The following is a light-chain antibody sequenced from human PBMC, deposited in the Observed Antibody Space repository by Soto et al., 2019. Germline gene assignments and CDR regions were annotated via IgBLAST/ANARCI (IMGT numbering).Light chain of an antibody. Sequence: DIQMTQSPSTLSASVGDRVTITCRASQSISSWLAWYQQKPGKAPKLLIYKASSLESGVPSRFSGSGSGTDFSLTISSLEPEDVAVYYCQQRSNWPVTFGGGTKVEIK. CDR2: KAS. CDR1: QSISSW. V-gene: IGKV1-5*03. J-gene: IGKJ4*01. CDR3: QQRSNWPVT.